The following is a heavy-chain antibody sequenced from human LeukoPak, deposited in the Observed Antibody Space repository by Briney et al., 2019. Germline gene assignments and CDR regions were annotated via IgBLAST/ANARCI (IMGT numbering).Heavy chain of an antibody. Sequence: GGSLTLSCADSGCTFDDYGMSWVRQAPAKGLEWVSGINWNGGSTGYADSVKGRFTISRDNSKNTLYLQMNSLRAEDTAVYYCAKGAYSGYDPTAFDPWGQGTLVTVSS. CDR2: INWNGGST. V-gene: IGHV3-20*04. CDR1: GCTFDDYG. J-gene: IGHJ5*02. CDR3: AKGAYSGYDPTAFDP. D-gene: IGHD5-12*01.